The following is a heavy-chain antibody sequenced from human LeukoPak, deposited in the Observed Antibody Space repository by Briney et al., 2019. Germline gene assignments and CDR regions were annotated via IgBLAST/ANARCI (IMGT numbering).Heavy chain of an antibody. D-gene: IGHD4-17*01. V-gene: IGHV3-53*01. Sequence: GGSLRLSCAASGFTVSSNYMSWVRQAPGKGLEWVSVIYSGGSTYYADSVKGRFTISRDNSKNTLYLQMNSLRAEDTAVYYCARVSLRHYYGMDVWGQGTTVTVSS. CDR2: IYSGGST. CDR3: ARVSLRHYYGMDV. J-gene: IGHJ6*02. CDR1: GFTVSSNY.